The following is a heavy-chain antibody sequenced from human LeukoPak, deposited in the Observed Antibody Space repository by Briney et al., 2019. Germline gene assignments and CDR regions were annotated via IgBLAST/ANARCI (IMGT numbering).Heavy chain of an antibody. J-gene: IGHJ6*03. Sequence: GSLRLSCAASGFTFSSYSMNWVRQAPGKGLGWVSSISSSSSYIYYADSVKGRFTISRDNAKNSLYLQMNSLRAEDTAVYYCARDSKGSGSYIYYYYYMDVWGKGTTVTVSS. CDR3: ARDSKGSGSYIYYYYYMDV. V-gene: IGHV3-21*01. CDR2: ISSSSSYI. CDR1: GFTFSSYS. D-gene: IGHD3-10*01.